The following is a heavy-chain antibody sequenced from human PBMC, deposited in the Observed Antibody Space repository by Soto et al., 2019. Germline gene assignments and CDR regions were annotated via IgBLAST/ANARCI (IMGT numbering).Heavy chain of an antibody. CDR1: GFTFDDYA. CDR3: AKDLFNVRGAFDI. D-gene: IGHD3-3*01. J-gene: IGHJ3*02. CDR2: ISWNSGSI. Sequence: GGSLRLSCSASGFTFDDYAMHWVRQAPGKGLEWVSGISWNSGSIGYADSVKGRFTISRDNAKNSLYLQMNSLRAEDTALYYCAKDLFNVRGAFDIWGQGTMVTVSS. V-gene: IGHV3-9*01.